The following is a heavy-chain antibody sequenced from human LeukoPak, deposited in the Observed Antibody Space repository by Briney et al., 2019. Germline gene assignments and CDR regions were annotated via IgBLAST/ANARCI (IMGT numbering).Heavy chain of an antibody. CDR1: GVSFSGYY. J-gene: IGHJ2*01. D-gene: IGHD5-18*01. V-gene: IGHV4-34*01. Sequence: SETLSLTCAVYGVSFSGYYWIWIRQPPGKGLEWIGEINHSGSTNYNPSLKSRVTISVDTSKNQFSLKLTSVTAADTAVYYCARGVYNYGSDCYFDLWGRGTLVTVSS. CDR3: ARGVYNYGSDCYFDL. CDR2: INHSGST.